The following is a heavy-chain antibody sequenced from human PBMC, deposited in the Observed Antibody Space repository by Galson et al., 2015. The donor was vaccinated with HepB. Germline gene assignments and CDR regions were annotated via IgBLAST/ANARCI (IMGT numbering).Heavy chain of an antibody. CDR2: IYPGDSDT. CDR1: GYKFTDYW. D-gene: IGHD3-22*01. V-gene: IGHV5-51*01. J-gene: IGHJ4*02. Sequence: QSGAEVKKPGESLKISCEGSGYKFTDYWIAWVRQMPGKGLEWMGIIYPGDSDTRYNPSLQGQVSISVDRSISTAYLQWSSPRASDTAIYFCARQNFDTSGYDDYWGQGTLVTVSS. CDR3: ARQNFDTSGYDDY.